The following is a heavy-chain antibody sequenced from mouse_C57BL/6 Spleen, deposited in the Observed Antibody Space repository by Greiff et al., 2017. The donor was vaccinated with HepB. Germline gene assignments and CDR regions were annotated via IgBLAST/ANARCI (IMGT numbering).Heavy chain of an antibody. J-gene: IGHJ1*03. CDR2: IYPGNSDT. V-gene: IGHV1-5*01. CDR3: TRGVTTVVYWYFDV. CDR1: GYTFTSYW. D-gene: IGHD1-1*01. Sequence: VQLQQSGTVLARPGASVKMSCKTSGYTFTSYWMHWVKQRPGQGLEWIGAIYPGNSDTSYNQKFKGKAKLTAVTSASTAYMELSSLTNEDSAVYYCTRGVTTVVYWYFDVWGTGTTVTVSS.